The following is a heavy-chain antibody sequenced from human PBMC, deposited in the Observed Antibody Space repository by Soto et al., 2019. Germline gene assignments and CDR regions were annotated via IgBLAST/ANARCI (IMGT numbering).Heavy chain of an antibody. CDR1: GGTFSSYA. D-gene: IGHD7-27*01. CDR3: ARDTGDGTFDF. V-gene: IGHV1-69*06. CDR2: IIPIFGTA. Sequence: SVKVSCKASGGTFSSYAISWLRQAPGQGLEWMGGIIPIFGTANYSQKFQGRVTITADKSTSTAYMELSRLRSEDTAVYYCARDTGDGTFDFWGQGTLVTVSS. J-gene: IGHJ4*02.